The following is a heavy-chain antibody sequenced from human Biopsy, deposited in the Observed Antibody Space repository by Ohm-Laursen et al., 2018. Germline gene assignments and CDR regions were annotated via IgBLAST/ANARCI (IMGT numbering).Heavy chain of an antibody. J-gene: IGHJ4*02. Sequence: SVKVSCKAFGYTFITYYVNWVRQAPGQGLEWMGKINPSGGSTSYAQKFQGRVTMTRDTSTTTVHMELSSLRSEDTAVYYCARDRIGGRGDPPDHWGQGTLVTVSS. V-gene: IGHV1-46*01. CDR1: GYTFITYY. CDR3: ARDRIGGRGDPPDH. CDR2: INPSGGST. D-gene: IGHD3-10*01.